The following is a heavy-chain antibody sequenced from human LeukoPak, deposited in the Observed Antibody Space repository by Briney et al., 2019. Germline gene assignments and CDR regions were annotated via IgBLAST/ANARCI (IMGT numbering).Heavy chain of an antibody. J-gene: IGHJ4*02. CDR1: GFTFSSYA. CDR3: AKDIVVVVAATVGKN. V-gene: IGHV3-23*01. CDR2: ISGSGGST. Sequence: GGPLRLSCAASGFTFSSYAMSWVRQAPGKGLEWVSAISGSGGSTYYADSVKGRFTISRDNSKNTLYLQMNSLRAEDTAVYYCAKDIVVVVAATVGKNWGQGTLVTVSS. D-gene: IGHD2-15*01.